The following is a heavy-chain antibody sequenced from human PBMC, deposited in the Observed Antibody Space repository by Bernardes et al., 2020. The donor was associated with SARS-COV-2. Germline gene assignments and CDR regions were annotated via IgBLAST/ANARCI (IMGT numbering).Heavy chain of an antibody. Sequence: GGSLRLSCAASGFTFSIYSMNWVRQAPGRGLEWVSSISSTSSHIYYADSLRGRFTVSRDNAKNSLYLQMNSLRAEDTAVYYCAREEGMIGRAFDIWGQGTMVTVSS. V-gene: IGHV3-21*01. CDR2: ISSTSSHI. CDR1: GFTFSIYS. D-gene: IGHD3-10*02. CDR3: AREEGMIGRAFDI. J-gene: IGHJ3*02.